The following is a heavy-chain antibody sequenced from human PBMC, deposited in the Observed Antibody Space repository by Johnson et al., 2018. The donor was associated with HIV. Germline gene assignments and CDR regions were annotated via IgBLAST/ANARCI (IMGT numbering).Heavy chain of an antibody. CDR3: AKAREYDSTGHDAFDI. CDR2: IRYDGSNK. CDR1: GFTFSSYG. Sequence: QVQLVESGGGVVQPGRSLRLSCAASGFTFSSYGMHWVRQAPGKGLEWVAFIRYDGSNKYYADSVKGRFTISRDNSKNTLYLQMNSLRAEDTAVSYCAKAREYDSTGHDAFDIWGQGTMVTVSS. J-gene: IGHJ3*02. D-gene: IGHD3-22*01. V-gene: IGHV3-30*02.